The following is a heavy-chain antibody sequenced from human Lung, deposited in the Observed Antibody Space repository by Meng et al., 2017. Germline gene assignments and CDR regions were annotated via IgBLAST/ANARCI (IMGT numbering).Heavy chain of an antibody. D-gene: IGHD3-9*01. J-gene: IGHJ4*02. V-gene: IGHV3-15*01. CDR1: GFYFSNAW. CDR3: TWDDKAVSDY. CDR2: IKSNTDGGTT. Sequence: EVHLVESGGDFVKPGGSLRLSCAASGFYFSNAWMSWVRQAPGKGLEWVGRIKSNTDGGTTEYAAPVTGRFTISRDDSKSTLNLHLSGLRTDDTGVYYCTWDDKAVSDYWGQGTLVTVSS.